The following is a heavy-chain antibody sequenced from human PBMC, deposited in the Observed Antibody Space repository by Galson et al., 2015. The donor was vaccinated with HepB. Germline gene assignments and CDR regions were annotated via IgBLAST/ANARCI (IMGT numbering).Heavy chain of an antibody. D-gene: IGHD6-19*01. Sequence: SLRLSCAASGLTVSRNYMSWVRQAPGKGLEWVSVIYSGGSTYYADSVKGRFTISRDNSKNTLYLQMNSLRAEDTAVYYCAKDRSSGWYEGCFDYWGQGTLVTVSS. CDR3: AKDRSSGWYEGCFDY. CDR2: IYSGGST. J-gene: IGHJ4*02. V-gene: IGHV3-53*01. CDR1: GLTVSRNY.